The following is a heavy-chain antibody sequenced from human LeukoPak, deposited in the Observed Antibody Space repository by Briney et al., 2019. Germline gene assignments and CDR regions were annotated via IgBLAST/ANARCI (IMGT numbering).Heavy chain of an antibody. Sequence: SSETLSLTCTVSGGSVSSSSYYWGWIRQPPGKGLEWIGSISYSGRTYYKPSLTSRVTISVDTSKNQFSLKLSSVTAADTAVYYCARDRGWLQFDYWGQGTLVTVSS. CDR2: ISYSGRT. J-gene: IGHJ4*02. CDR3: ARDRGWLQFDY. CDR1: GGSVSSSSYY. D-gene: IGHD5-24*01. V-gene: IGHV4-39*07.